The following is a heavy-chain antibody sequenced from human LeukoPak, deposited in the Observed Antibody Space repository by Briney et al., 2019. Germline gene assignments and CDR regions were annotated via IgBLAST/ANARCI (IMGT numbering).Heavy chain of an antibody. Sequence: ASVKVSCKASGYTFTSYYMHWVRQAPGEGLEGMGIINPSRCSTGYAQKFQGRVTITRDTCTTTVYMELSSLRSEDTAVYYCARHRDGDLYHDALDIWGQGTMVTVSS. J-gene: IGHJ3*02. D-gene: IGHD4-17*01. CDR2: INPSRCST. CDR1: GYTFTSYY. CDR3: ARHRDGDLYHDALDI. V-gene: IGHV1-46*03.